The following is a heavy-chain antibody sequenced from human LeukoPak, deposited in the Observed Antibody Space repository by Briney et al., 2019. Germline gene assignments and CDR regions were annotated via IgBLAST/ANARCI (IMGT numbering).Heavy chain of an antibody. CDR1: GFTFSSYW. J-gene: IGHJ4*02. V-gene: IGHV3-7*01. D-gene: IGHD3-16*02. CDR2: IKQDGSEK. Sequence: GGSLRLSCVASGFTFSSYWMSWVRQAPGKGLEWVANIKQDGSEKYYVDSVKGRFTISRDNAKNSLYLQMNSLRAEDTAVYYCARDPRDYVWGSYRYTVGDYWGQGTLVTVSS. CDR3: ARDPRDYVWGSYRYTVGDY.